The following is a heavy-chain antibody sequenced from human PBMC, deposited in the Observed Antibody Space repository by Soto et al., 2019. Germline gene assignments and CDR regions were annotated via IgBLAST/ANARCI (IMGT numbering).Heavy chain of an antibody. D-gene: IGHD2-8*01. J-gene: IGHJ1*01. CDR3: VRGYCTTTTCSGDFQN. V-gene: IGHV1-46*01. Sequence: ASVNVSCKASGYKFTPYFIHWVRQAPGQGVEWMGMIHPSGDTGYGQKFRGRVTMTIDTSTTTAYMELRNLTSEDTAVSFSVRGYCTTTTCSGDFQNWGQGTLVTVSS. CDR2: IHPSGDT. CDR1: GYKFTPYF.